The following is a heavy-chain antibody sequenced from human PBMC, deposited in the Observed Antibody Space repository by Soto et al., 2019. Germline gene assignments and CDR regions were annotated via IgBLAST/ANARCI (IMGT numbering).Heavy chain of an antibody. J-gene: IGHJ4*02. V-gene: IGHV4-31*03. CDR3: ARGDMVRGVTQFDY. CDR1: GGSISSGGYY. CDR2: IYYSGST. Sequence: QVQLQESGPGLVKPSQTLSLTCTVSGGSISSGGYYWSWIRQHPGKGLEWIGYIYYSGSTYYNPSLKSRVTLXVXASXNQFSLKLSSVTAADTAVYYWARGDMVRGVTQFDYWGQGTLVTVSS. D-gene: IGHD3-10*01.